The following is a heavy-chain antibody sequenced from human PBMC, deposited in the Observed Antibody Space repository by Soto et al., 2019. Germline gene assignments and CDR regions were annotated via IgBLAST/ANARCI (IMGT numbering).Heavy chain of an antibody. D-gene: IGHD2-2*01. J-gene: IGHJ6*03. CDR1: GGSFSGYY. CDR2: INHSGST. Sequence: SETLSLTCAVYGGSFSGYYWSWIRQPPGKGLEWIGEINHSGSTNYNPSLKSRVTISVDTSKNQFSLKLSSVTAADTAVYYCARSDPKAPAHRPKTKYYYYYYMDVWGKGTTVTVSS. V-gene: IGHV4-34*01. CDR3: ARSDPKAPAHRPKTKYYYYYYMDV.